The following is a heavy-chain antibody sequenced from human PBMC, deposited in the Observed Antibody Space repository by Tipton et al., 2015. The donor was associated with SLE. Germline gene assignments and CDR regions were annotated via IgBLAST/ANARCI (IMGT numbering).Heavy chain of an antibody. V-gene: IGHV4-38-2*01. CDR3: ARHGDQGGSYYNWFDP. J-gene: IGHJ5*02. CDR2: IYHSGST. D-gene: IGHD1-26*01. Sequence: TLSLTCAVSGYSISSGYYWGWIRQPPGKGLEWIGGIYHSGSTYYNPSLKSRVTISVDTSKNQFSLKLSSVTAADTAVYYCARHGDQGGSYYNWFDPWGQGTLVTVSS. CDR1: GYSISSGYY.